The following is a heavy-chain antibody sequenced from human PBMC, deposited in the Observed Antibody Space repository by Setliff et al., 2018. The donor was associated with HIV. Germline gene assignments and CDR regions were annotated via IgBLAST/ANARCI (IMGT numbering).Heavy chain of an antibody. CDR3: ARGGPGSSFGYDWFDP. J-gene: IGHJ5*02. D-gene: IGHD5-18*01. CDR1: GYTFTNYA. Sequence: GASVKVSCKASGYTFTNYAMHWVRQAPGQRLEWMGWISAYNGGSTNYAQKFEGRVAMTADTSTNNVHMYLSSLRSEDTAIYYCARGGPGSSFGYDWFDPWGQGTPVTVSS. V-gene: IGHV1-3*01. CDR2: ISAYNGGST.